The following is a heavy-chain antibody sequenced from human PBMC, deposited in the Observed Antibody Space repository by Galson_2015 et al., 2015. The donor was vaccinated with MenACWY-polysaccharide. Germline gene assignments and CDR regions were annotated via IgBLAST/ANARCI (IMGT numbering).Heavy chain of an antibody. CDR3: ARHAKYCSGGSCHLDY. J-gene: IGHJ4*02. V-gene: IGHV5-51*01. Sequence: GYSFTSYWIGWVRQMPGKGLEWMGIIYPSDSDTRYSPSFQGQVTFSADKSINTAYLQWSSLRASDSAMYYCARHAKYCSGGSCHLDYWGQGTLVTVSS. CDR1: GYSFTSYW. CDR2: IYPSDSDT. D-gene: IGHD2-15*01.